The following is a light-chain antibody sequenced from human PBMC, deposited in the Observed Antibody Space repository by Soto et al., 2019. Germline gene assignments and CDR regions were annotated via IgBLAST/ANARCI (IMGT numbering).Light chain of an antibody. V-gene: IGKV1-9*01. Sequence: IQLTQSPSSLSASVGDRVSITCRASQDIKTYLAWYQQKQGKAPKLLISGTFTLQSGVPSRFNGSGSGTDFTLTISRLQPEDFAAYYCQHLNNYPPFTFGPGTKVDLE. CDR1: QDIKTY. J-gene: IGKJ3*01. CDR3: QHLNNYPPFT. CDR2: GTF.